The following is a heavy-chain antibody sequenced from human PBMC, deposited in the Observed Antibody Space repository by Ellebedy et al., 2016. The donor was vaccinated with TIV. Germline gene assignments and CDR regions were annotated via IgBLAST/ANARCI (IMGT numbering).Heavy chain of an antibody. J-gene: IGHJ4*02. V-gene: IGHV1-18*01. CDR2: ISSDNGNT. CDR1: GYTFSIYD. CDR3: ARAGSGSYSGMDY. Sequence: ASVKVSXXASGYTFSIYDISRDRQAPGQGLEWMGSISSDNGNTNYAQKLQGRVTMTTDTSTSTAYMELRSLRYEDTAVYYCARAGSGSYSGMDYWGQGTLVTVSS. D-gene: IGHD1-26*01.